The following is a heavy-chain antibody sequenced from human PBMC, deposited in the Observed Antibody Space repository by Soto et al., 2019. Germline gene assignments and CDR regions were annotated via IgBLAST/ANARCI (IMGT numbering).Heavy chain of an antibody. D-gene: IGHD3-10*01. V-gene: IGHV4-59*01. CDR3: ASSDYYGSASH. J-gene: IGHJ4*02. CDR2: IYYSGST. CDR1: GVPISTYY. Sequence: SETLSLTCTVSGVPISTYYWSWIRQPPGKGLEWIGYIYYSGSTNYNPSLKSRVTISINTSKYQFSLQLNSVTAADTAVYYCASSDYYGSASHWGQGTQVTVSS.